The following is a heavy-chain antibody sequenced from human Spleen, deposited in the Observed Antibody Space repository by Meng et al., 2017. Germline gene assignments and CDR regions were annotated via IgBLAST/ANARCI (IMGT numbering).Heavy chain of an antibody. Sequence: AEGKKPGASVKASCKASGFSFTGYYMTWVRQAPGQGLEWMGWIATKTGSPRYAQGFKGRLVFSSDTSVSTAYPEISGLKADDTAVYYCTRDGYSDCSRTSCFAYWGQGTLVTVSS. CDR3: TRDGYSDCSRTSCFAY. CDR2: IATKTGSP. J-gene: IGHJ4*02. CDR1: GFSFTGYY. V-gene: IGHV7-4-1*02. D-gene: IGHD2-2*01.